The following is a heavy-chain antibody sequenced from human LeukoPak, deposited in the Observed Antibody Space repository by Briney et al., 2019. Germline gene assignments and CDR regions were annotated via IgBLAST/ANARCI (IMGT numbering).Heavy chain of an antibody. CDR3: ARGHDLEAYYYMDV. CDR2: IYYSGST. Sequence: SETLSLTCTVSGGSISSSSYYWGWIRQPPGKGLEWIGSIYYSGSTYYNPSLKSRVIISVDTSKNQFSLKLSSVTAADTAVYYCARGHDLEAYYYMDVWGKGTTVTVSS. D-gene: IGHD3-3*01. CDR1: GGSISSSSYY. J-gene: IGHJ6*03. V-gene: IGHV4-39*07.